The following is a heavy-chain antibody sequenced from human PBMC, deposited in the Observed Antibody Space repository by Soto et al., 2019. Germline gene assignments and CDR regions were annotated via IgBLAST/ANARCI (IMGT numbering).Heavy chain of an antibody. J-gene: IGHJ3*02. CDR3: ARGIAVAGYFDAFDI. CDR2: IYYSGST. D-gene: IGHD6-19*01. V-gene: IGHV4-59*01. Sequence: QVQLQESGPGLVKPSETLSLTCTVSGGSISSYYWSWIRQPPGKGLEWIGYIYYSGSTNYNPSLKSRVTISVDTSKNQFSLKLSSVTAADTAVYYCARGIAVAGYFDAFDIWGQGTMVTVSS. CDR1: GGSISSYY.